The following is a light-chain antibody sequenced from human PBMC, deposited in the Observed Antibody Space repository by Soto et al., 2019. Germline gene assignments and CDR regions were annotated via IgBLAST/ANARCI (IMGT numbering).Light chain of an antibody. V-gene: IGKV3-20*01. CDR2: GAS. J-gene: IGKJ5*01. Sequence: VLTQYPGTLSLSPGERATLSCSASQSVSSSYLAWYQQKPGQAPRLLIYGASSRATGMPDRFSGSGSGTDFTLTISRLEPEDFAVYYCQRYGSSPLFTFGQGTRLESK. CDR1: QSVSSSY. CDR3: QRYGSSPLFT.